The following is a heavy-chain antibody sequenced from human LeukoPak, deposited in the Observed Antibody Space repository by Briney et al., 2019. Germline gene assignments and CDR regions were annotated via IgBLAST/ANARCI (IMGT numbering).Heavy chain of an antibody. Sequence: PGGSLRLSCAASGFTFSSYAMSWVRQAPGKGLEWVSAISGSGGSTYYADSVKGRFTISRDNSKNTLYLQMNSLRAEDTAVYYCARGLYSSSWYFVHNYYYMDVWGKGTTVTVSS. J-gene: IGHJ6*03. D-gene: IGHD6-13*01. V-gene: IGHV3-23*01. CDR3: ARGLYSSSWYFVHNYYYMDV. CDR1: GFTFSSYA. CDR2: ISGSGGST.